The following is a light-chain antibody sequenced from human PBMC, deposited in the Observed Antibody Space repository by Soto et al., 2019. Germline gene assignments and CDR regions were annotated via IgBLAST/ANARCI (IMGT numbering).Light chain of an antibody. Sequence: QSVLTQPPSASGTPGQRVTISCSGSSSNIGSNYVYWYQQLPGTAPKLLIYGDTNRPSGVPDRFSGSKSGTSASLAITGLQAEDEADYYCQSYDLSLSTPYVFGTGTKLTVL. CDR3: QSYDLSLSTPYV. CDR1: SSNIGSNY. J-gene: IGLJ1*01. V-gene: IGLV1-47*02. CDR2: GDT.